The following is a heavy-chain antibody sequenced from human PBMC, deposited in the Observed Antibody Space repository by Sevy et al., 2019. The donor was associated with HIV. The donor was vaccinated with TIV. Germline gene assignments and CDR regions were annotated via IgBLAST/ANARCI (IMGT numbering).Heavy chain of an antibody. J-gene: IGHJ4*02. CDR1: GFTFSDYG. CDR2: IYSDGKT. V-gene: IGHV3-NL1*01. D-gene: IGHD6-19*01. CDR3: AGWSSAWTLFDY. Sequence: GGSLRLSCAASGFTFSDYGMQWVRQAPGKGLEWVSVIYSDGKTFYADSVQDRFTISRDNSKNTLYLQMNSLRAEDTAVYYCAGWSSAWTLFDYWGQGTLVTVSS.